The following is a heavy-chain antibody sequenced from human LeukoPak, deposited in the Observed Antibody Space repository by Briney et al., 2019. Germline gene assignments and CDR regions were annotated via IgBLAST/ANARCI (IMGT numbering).Heavy chain of an antibody. CDR1: GFTFSSYA. V-gene: IGHV3-23*01. CDR2: ISGSGGSA. D-gene: IGHD1-26*01. CDR3: AKDVVGAINYFDY. J-gene: IGHJ4*02. Sequence: PGGSLRLSCAASGFTFSSYAMSWVRQAPGKGLEWVSAISGSGGSAYYADSVKGRFTISRDNSKNTLYLQMNSLRAEDTAVYYCAKDVVGAINYFDYWGQGTLVTVSS.